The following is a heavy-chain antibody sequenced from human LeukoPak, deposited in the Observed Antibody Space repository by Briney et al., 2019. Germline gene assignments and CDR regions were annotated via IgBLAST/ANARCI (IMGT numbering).Heavy chain of an antibody. CDR3: AKETTVVPTYYFDY. V-gene: IGHV3-74*01. CDR2: INSDGSST. D-gene: IGHD4-23*01. Sequence: GGSLRLSCAASGFTFSSYWMHWVRQAPGKGLVWVSRINSDGSSTSYADSVKGRFTISRDNSKNTLYLQMNSLRAEDTAVYYCAKETTVVPTYYFDYWGQGTLVTVSS. CDR1: GFTFSSYW. J-gene: IGHJ4*02.